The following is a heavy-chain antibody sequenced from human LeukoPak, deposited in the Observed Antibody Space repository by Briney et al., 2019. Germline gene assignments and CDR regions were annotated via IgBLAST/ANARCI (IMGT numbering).Heavy chain of an antibody. CDR3: ARSFPDFRLGAPPLYYYMDV. CDR1: GDSVSSNSAA. CDR2: TYYRSKWYN. V-gene: IGHV6-1*01. D-gene: IGHD1-26*01. Sequence: SQTLSLTCAISGDSVSSNSAAWNWIRQSPSRGLEWLGRTYYRSKWYNDYAVSVKSRITINPDTSKNQFSLQLNSVTPEDTAVYYCARSFPDFRLGAPPLYYYMDVWGKGTTVTVSS. J-gene: IGHJ6*03.